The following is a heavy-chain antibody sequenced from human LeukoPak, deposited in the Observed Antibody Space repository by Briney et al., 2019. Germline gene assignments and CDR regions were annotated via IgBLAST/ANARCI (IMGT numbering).Heavy chain of an antibody. J-gene: IGHJ4*02. Sequence: GRSLRLSCAASGFTFSSYGRHWVRQAPGKGLEWVALISHDGGDRFYADSVKGRFTISRDNSKNTVSLQLNTLRTNDTAIYYCAGAAAAFDYWGQGTLVTVSS. CDR1: GFTFSSYG. CDR2: ISHDGGDR. CDR3: AGAAAAFDY. D-gene: IGHD6-13*01. V-gene: IGHV3-30*03.